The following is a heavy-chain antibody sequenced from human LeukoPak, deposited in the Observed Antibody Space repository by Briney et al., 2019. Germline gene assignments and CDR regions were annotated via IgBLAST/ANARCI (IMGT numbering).Heavy chain of an antibody. D-gene: IGHD5-12*01. Sequence: GSLRLSCAASGFTFSSYSMNWIRQPPGKGLEWIGSIYYSGSTYYNPSLKSRVTISVDTSKNQFSLKLSSVTAADTAVYYCARHSSYSGYSVLRRLYYFDYWGQGTLVTVSS. J-gene: IGHJ4*02. CDR3: ARHSSYSGYSVLRRLYYFDY. CDR1: GFTFSSYS. CDR2: IYYSGST. V-gene: IGHV4-39*01.